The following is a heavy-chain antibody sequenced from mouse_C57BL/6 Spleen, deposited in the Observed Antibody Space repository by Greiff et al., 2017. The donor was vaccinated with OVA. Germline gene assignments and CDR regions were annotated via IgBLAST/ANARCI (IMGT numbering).Heavy chain of an antibody. CDR3: ARNFDDYDYAMDY. CDR1: GFSLTSYG. D-gene: IGHD2-4*01. CDR2: IWSGGST. V-gene: IGHV2-2*01. Sequence: VQGVESGPGLVQPSQSLSITCTVSGFSLTSYGVHWVRQSPGKGLEWLGVIWSGGSTDYNAAFISRLSISKDNSKSQVFFKMNSLQADDTAIYYCARNFDDYDYAMDYWGQGTSVTVSS. J-gene: IGHJ4*01.